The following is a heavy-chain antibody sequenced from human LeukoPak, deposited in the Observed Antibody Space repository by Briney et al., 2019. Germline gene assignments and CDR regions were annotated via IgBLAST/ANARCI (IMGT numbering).Heavy chain of an antibody. CDR2: ISFDGSTI. Sequence: GGSLRLSCAASGFSFSSYEMQWVRQAPGKGLEWVSYISFDGSTIYYADSVKGRFTISRDNAKNSQFLQMNSLRAEDTAVYYCARRLGSDYGLDVWGQGTTVTVSS. D-gene: IGHD1-26*01. V-gene: IGHV3-48*03. J-gene: IGHJ6*02. CDR1: GFSFSSYE. CDR3: ARRLGSDYGLDV.